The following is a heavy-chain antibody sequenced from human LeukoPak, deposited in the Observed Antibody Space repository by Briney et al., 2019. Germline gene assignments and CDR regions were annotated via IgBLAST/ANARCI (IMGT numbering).Heavy chain of an antibody. CDR3: AKGPQYYYDSSGYWDWFDP. V-gene: IGHV5-51*01. Sequence: GESLKISCKGSGYSFTSYRIGWVRQMPGKGLEWMGIIYPGDSDTRYSPSFQGQVTISADKSISTAYLQWSSLKASDTAMYYCAKGPQYYYDSSGYWDWFDPWGQGTLVTVSS. CDR2: IYPGDSDT. CDR1: GYSFTSYR. D-gene: IGHD3-22*01. J-gene: IGHJ5*02.